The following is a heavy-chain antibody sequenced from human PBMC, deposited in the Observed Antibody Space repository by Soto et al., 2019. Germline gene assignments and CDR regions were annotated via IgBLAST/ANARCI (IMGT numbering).Heavy chain of an antibody. CDR2: IKTTAEGGTA. D-gene: IGHD2-15*01. Sequence: EVQLVESGGGLVEPGESLRLSCAASGFPFSGAWMNWVRQAPGKGLEWVGRIKTTAEGGTADYGASVKGRFTMSRNDSKNTLSLQINCLKADDTAMYYCTKDRCSNIWGQGTPVTVSP. J-gene: IGHJ4*02. CDR1: GFPFSGAW. V-gene: IGHV3-15*07. CDR3: TKDRCSNI.